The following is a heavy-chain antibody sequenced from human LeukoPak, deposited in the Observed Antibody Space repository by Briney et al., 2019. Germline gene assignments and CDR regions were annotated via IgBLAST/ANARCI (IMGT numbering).Heavy chain of an antibody. CDR1: GFTFSSYG. J-gene: IGHJ4*02. CDR3: AKDPIRCSGGSCLNYFDY. V-gene: IGHV3-30*18. D-gene: IGHD2-15*01. CDR2: ISYDGSNK. Sequence: GGSLRLSCAASGFTFSSYGMHWVRQAPGKGLEWVGVISYDGSNKYYADSVKGRFTISRDNSKNTLFLQMNSLRAEDTAVYYCAKDPIRCSGGSCLNYFDYWGQGTLVTVSS.